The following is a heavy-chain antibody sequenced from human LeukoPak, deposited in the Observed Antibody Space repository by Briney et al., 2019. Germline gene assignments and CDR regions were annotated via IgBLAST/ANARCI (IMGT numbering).Heavy chain of an antibody. V-gene: IGHV3-7*01. Sequence: GGSLRLSCATSRTGLSNFWMSWVRQAPGKGLEWVASIKQDGSERNYVDSVKGRFTISRDNAKNSLYLQMNSLRVEDTAVYYCARGGAVAGLDYWGQGTLVTVSS. D-gene: IGHD6-19*01. J-gene: IGHJ4*02. CDR2: IKQDGSER. CDR1: RTGLSNFW. CDR3: ARGGAVAGLDY.